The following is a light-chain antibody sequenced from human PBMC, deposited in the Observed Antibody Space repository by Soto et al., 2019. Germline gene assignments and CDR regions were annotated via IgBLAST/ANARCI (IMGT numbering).Light chain of an antibody. Sequence: EIVLTQSPATLSLSPGERATLSCRASQSVASYLAWYQQKPGQAPRLLIYDTSNRATGIPARFSGGGYGTDFTLTISSLEPEVFAVYYCQQRSNWPPYTFGQGTKLEIK. CDR1: QSVASY. V-gene: IGKV3-11*01. J-gene: IGKJ2*01. CDR2: DTS. CDR3: QQRSNWPPYT.